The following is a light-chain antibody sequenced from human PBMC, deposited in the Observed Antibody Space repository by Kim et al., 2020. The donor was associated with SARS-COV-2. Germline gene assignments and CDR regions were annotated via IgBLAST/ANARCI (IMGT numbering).Light chain of an antibody. CDR3: LQYNTYRT. CDR2: DAS. CDR1: QSISNW. J-gene: IGKJ1*01. Sequence: GDRVTITCRAGQSISNWLAWYQQKPGKAPKLLIFDASSLAGGVPSRFSGSGSGTEFTLTISSLQPDDFATYYCLQYNTYRTFGQGTKVDIK. V-gene: IGKV1-5*01.